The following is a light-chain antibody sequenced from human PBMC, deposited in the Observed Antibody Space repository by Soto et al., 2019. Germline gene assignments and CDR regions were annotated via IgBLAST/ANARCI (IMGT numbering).Light chain of an antibody. Sequence: DIQMTQSPSTLSASVGDRVTITCRASQSISSWLAWDQQKPGKAPKLLIYKASSLESGVPSRFSGSGSGTEFTLTISSLQPDDFATYYCQQYNSYPVTFGQGTKVEIK. CDR3: QQYNSYPVT. J-gene: IGKJ1*01. CDR1: QSISSW. V-gene: IGKV1-5*03. CDR2: KAS.